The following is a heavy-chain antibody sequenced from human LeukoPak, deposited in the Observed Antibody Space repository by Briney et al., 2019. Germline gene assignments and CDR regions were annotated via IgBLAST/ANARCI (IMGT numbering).Heavy chain of an antibody. CDR2: IYYSGST. Sequence: SETLSLTCTVSGGSISSYYWSWIRQPPGKGLEWIGYIYYSGSTNYNPSLKSRVTISVDTSKNQFSLKLGSVTAADTAVYYCARARDDYGDYPFDYWGQGTLVTVSS. CDR1: GGSISSYY. CDR3: ARARDDYGDYPFDY. J-gene: IGHJ4*02. V-gene: IGHV4-59*01. D-gene: IGHD4-17*01.